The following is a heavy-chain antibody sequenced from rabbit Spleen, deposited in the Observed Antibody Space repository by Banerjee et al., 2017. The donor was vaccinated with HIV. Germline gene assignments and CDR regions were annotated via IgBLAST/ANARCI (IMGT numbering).Heavy chain of an antibody. J-gene: IGHJ4*01. CDR1: RFDFSTYS. D-gene: IGHD2-1*01. CDR3: GRAGEGGYGYLDL. V-gene: IGHV1S7*01. Sequence: QELVESGGGLVQPGGSLKLSCKASRFDFSTYSMSWVRQAPGKGLEWIGYIVPIFGVTYYANWVNGRFTISSHNAQNTLYLQLNSLTAADTATFFCGRAGEGGYGYLDLWGQGTLVTVS. CDR2: IVPIFGVT.